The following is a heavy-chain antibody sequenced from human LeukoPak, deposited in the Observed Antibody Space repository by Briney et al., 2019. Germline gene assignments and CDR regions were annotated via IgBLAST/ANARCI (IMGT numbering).Heavy chain of an antibody. Sequence: GGSLRLSCAASGFTFSSYGMHWVRQAPGKGLEWVAVISYDGSNRYCADSVKGRFTISRDNSKNTLYLQMNSLRAEDTAVYYCAKMGDSGYEFDYWGQGTLVTVSS. CDR3: AKMGDSGYEFDY. CDR1: GFTFSSYG. CDR2: ISYDGSNR. D-gene: IGHD5-12*01. J-gene: IGHJ4*02. V-gene: IGHV3-30*18.